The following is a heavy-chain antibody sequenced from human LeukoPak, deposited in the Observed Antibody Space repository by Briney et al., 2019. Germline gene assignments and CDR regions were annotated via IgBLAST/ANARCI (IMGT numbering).Heavy chain of an antibody. Sequence: SETLSLTCTVSGDSISSYYWSWIRQPPGKGLEWIGYVYYSGSTIYNPSLKSRVTMSLDTSKNQFSLKLRSVTAADTAVYYCARGVISTDAFDVWGQGTMVTVSS. J-gene: IGHJ3*01. CDR3: ARGVISTDAFDV. V-gene: IGHV4-59*01. CDR1: GDSISSYY. CDR2: VYYSGST. D-gene: IGHD3-3*02.